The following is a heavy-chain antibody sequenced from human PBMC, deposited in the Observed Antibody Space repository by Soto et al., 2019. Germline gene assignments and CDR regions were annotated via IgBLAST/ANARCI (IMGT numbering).Heavy chain of an antibody. CDR1: GFTFSSYG. D-gene: IGHD6-6*01. J-gene: IGHJ4*02. CDR2: ISYDGSNK. Sequence: QVQLVESGGGVVQPGRSLRLSCAASGFTFSSYGMHGVRQAPGKGLEGVAVISYDGSNKYYSDSVKGRFTISRDNNKNTVYLQMNSLRAEDTAVYYCAKDIGSSGADYWGQGTLVTVSS. CDR3: AKDIGSSGADY. V-gene: IGHV3-30*18.